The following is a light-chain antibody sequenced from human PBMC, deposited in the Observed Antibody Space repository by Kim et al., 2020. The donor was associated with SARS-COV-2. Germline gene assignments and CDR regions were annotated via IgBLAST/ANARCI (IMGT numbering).Light chain of an antibody. CDR3: QQYGSSPST. V-gene: IGKV3-20*01. J-gene: IGKJ5*01. Sequence: PGERATLSCRASQSVSSSYLAWYQQKPGQAPRLLIYGASSRATGIPDRFSGSGSGTDFTLTISRLEPEDFAVYYCQQYGSSPSTFGQGTRLE. CDR2: GAS. CDR1: QSVSSSY.